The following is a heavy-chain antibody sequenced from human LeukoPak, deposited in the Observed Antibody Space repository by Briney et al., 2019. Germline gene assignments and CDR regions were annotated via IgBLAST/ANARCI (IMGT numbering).Heavy chain of an antibody. J-gene: IGHJ4*02. CDR3: ARGVIVGAPDHFDY. CDR2: IYYSGST. Sequence: PSETLSLTCTVSGGSISSGDYYWSWIRQPPGKGLEWIGYIYYSGSTYYNPSLKSRVTISVDTSKNQFSLKLSSVTAADTAVYYCARGVIVGAPDHFDYWGQGTLVTVSS. D-gene: IGHD1-26*01. V-gene: IGHV4-30-4*01. CDR1: GGSISSGDYY.